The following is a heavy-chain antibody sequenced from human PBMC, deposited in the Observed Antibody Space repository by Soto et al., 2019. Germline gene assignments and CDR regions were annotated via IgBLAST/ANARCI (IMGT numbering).Heavy chain of an antibody. D-gene: IGHD2-21*02. V-gene: IGHV3-30*18. Sequence: GGSLRLSCAASVFTFSNYAMHWVRQAPGKGLEWVAVISYDGSNKYYADSVKGRFTISRDNSKNTLSLQMNSLGAEDTAVYYCAKDRFMVGTSYFDYWGQGTLVTVSS. CDR1: VFTFSNYA. CDR3: AKDRFMVGTSYFDY. CDR2: ISYDGSNK. J-gene: IGHJ4*02.